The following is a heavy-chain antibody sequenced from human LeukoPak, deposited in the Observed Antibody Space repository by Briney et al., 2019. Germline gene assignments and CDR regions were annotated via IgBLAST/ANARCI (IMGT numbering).Heavy chain of an antibody. J-gene: IGHJ4*02. CDR3: GRGKLPGTVTD. V-gene: IGHV3-21*01. D-gene: IGHD4-17*01. CDR1: GFTFSNYN. Sequence: PGGSLRLSCAASGFTFSNYNMNWVRQAPGKAMEWVSSITSSGTYIFYADSVKGRFTISRDNAKNTLYLQMNSLRTEDTAVYYCGRGKLPGTVTDWGQGTPVTVSS. CDR2: ITSSGTYI.